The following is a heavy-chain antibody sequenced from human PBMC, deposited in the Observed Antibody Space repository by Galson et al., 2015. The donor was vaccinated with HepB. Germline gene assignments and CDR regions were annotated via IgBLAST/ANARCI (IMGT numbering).Heavy chain of an antibody. J-gene: IGHJ4*02. D-gene: IGHD4-17*01. CDR2: IYSGGST. CDR3: ARGKYGDYYFDY. V-gene: IGHV3-66*01. Sequence: SLRLSCAASGFTVSSNYMSWVRQAPGKGLEWVSVIYSGGSTYYADSVKGRFTISRDNSKNTLYLQMNSLRAEDTAVYYCARGKYGDYYFDYWGQGTLVTVSS. CDR1: GFTVSSNY.